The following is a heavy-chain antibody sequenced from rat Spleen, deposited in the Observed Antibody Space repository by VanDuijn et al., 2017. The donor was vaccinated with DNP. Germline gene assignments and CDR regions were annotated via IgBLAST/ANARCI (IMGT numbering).Heavy chain of an antibody. CDR2: ISASGGST. D-gene: IGHD1-11*01. Sequence: EVQLVESGGGLVQPGRSLKLSCAASGFTFSDYYMAWVRQAPKKGLEWVASISASGGSTSYRDSVKGRFTISRDNAKSILYLQMESLRSEDTATFYCTTDFERGYWGQGVMVTVSS. CDR3: TTDFERGY. CDR1: GFTFSDYY. V-gene: IGHV5-20*01. J-gene: IGHJ2*01.